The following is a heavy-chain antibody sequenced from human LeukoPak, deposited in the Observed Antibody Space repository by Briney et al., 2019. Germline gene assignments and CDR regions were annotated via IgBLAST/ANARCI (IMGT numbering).Heavy chain of an antibody. D-gene: IGHD3-22*01. J-gene: IGHJ4*02. CDR3: ARDDYYDSSGYSPLR. CDR2: IIPIFGTA. V-gene: IGHV1-69*13. CDR1: GGTFSGYA. Sequence: ASVKVSCKASGGTFSGYAISWVRQAPGQGLEWMGGIIPIFGTANYAQKFQGRVTITADESTSTAYMELSSLRSEDTAVYYCARDDYYDSSGYSPLRWGQGTLVTVSS.